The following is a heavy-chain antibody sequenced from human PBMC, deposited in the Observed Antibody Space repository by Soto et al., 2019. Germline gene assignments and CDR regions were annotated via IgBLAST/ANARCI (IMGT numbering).Heavy chain of an antibody. V-gene: IGHV3-30*04. CDR3: ARVRRANWSHLIDYGMDV. Sequence: QVQLVESGGGVVQPGRSLRLSCAASGFTFSSYAMHWVRQAPGKGLEWVAVISYDGSSEYYADSVKGRFTISRDNSKNTLYLQMNSLRAEDTAVYYCARVRRANWSHLIDYGMDVWGQGTTVTVSS. CDR1: GFTFSSYA. J-gene: IGHJ6*02. D-gene: IGHD1-1*01. CDR2: ISYDGSSE.